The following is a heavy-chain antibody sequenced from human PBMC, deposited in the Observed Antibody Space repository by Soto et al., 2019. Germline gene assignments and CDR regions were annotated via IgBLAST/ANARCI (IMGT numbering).Heavy chain of an antibody. CDR3: ARGGHVVVLTAAFDY. J-gene: IGHJ4*02. CDR2: VNPSGGHT. V-gene: IGHV1-46*01. D-gene: IGHD2-21*02. Sequence: QVQLMQSGAEVKKPGASVKVSCKASGDTFTDYYIHWVRQAPGQGLEWMGTVNPSGGHTTYAQHFLGRVTRAKNTSPSTRNMVLTSLTSAEKTVDYCARGGHVVVLTAAFDYCGQGTLVTIPS. CDR1: GDTFTDYY.